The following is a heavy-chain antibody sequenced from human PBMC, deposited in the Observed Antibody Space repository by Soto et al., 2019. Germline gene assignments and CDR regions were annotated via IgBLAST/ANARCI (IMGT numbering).Heavy chain of an antibody. CDR3: ARTRRGYSYGLGYENWFDH. J-gene: IGHJ5*02. CDR2: INHSGST. D-gene: IGHD5-18*01. Sequence: SETLSLTCAVYGGSFSGYYWSWIRQPPGKGLEWIGEINHSGSTNYNPSLKSRVTISVDTSKNQFSLKLSSVTAADTAVYYCARTRRGYSYGLGYENWFDHWGQGNLVTVSS. CDR1: GGSFSGYY. V-gene: IGHV4-34*01.